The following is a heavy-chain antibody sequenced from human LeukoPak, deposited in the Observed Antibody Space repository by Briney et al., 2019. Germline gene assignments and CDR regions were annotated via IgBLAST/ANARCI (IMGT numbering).Heavy chain of an antibody. V-gene: IGHV3-23*01. D-gene: IGHD6-6*01. CDR3: ARHRSSWLIDF. CDR2: ISDSGGNT. J-gene: IGHJ4*02. Sequence: GGSLRLSCAASGFTFNTYAMSWVRQAPWERLQWVSGISDSGGNTYYADSVRGRFTISRDNSKNTLYLQMNSLRAEDTAVYYCARHRSSWLIDFWGQGTLVTVSS. CDR1: GFTFNTYA.